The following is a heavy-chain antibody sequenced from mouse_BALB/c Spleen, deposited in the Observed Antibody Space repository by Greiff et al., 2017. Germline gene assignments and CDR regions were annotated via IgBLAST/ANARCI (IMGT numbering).Heavy chain of an antibody. CDR1: GFAFSSYD. V-gene: IGHV5-12-1*01. CDR3: ARQDPVGYFDY. CDR2: ISSGGGST. D-gene: IGHD1-3*01. Sequence: EVNVVESGGGLVKPGGSLKLSCAASGFAFSSYDMSWVRQTPEKRLEWVAYISSGGGSTYYPDTVKGRFTISRDNAKNTLYLQMSSLKSEDTAMYYCARQDPVGYFDYWGQGTTLTVSS. J-gene: IGHJ2*01.